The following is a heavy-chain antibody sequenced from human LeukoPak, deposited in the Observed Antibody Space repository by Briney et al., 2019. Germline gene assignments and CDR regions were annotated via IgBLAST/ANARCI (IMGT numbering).Heavy chain of an antibody. CDR1: GFTVGSSY. J-gene: IGHJ1*01. V-gene: IGHV3-53*05. CDR3: ARDVVIGASYDYGDYVPFQH. Sequence: GGSLRLSCAASGFTVGSSYMSWVRQAPGKGLEWVSIIYGGGETYYADSVKGRFTISRDNSKNTLYLQMNSLRPEDAAVYYCARDVVIGASYDYGDYVPFQHWGQGTLVTVSS. D-gene: IGHD4-17*01. CDR2: IYGGGET.